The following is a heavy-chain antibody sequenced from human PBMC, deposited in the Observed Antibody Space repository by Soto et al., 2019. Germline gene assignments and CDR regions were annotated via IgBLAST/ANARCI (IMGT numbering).Heavy chain of an antibody. V-gene: IGHV1-8*01. CDR3: AREKTSYGMDV. Sequence: QVQLVQSGAEVKKPGASVKVSCKASGYTFTGYDINWVRQATGQGLEWRGWMNPNSGNTGYAQKFQSXDTTTRNTSISTADMELSSLRSEDTAVYYCAREKTSYGMDVWGQGTTVTVSS. J-gene: IGHJ6*02. CDR1: GYTFTGYD. CDR2: MNPNSGNT.